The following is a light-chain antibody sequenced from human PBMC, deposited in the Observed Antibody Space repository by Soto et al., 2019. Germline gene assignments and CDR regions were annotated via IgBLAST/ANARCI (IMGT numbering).Light chain of an antibody. CDR2: DAS. CDR3: QQYAGSPST. J-gene: IGKJ1*01. CDR1: QSVSNSY. Sequence: EIVLTKSPGTLYLSPGERATLSCRASQSVSNSYLAWYQQKPGQGPRLLIYDASSRATGIPDRFSGSGSGTEFTLTIGKLEPEDFAVYYCQQYAGSPSTFGQGTKVEI. V-gene: IGKV3-20*01.